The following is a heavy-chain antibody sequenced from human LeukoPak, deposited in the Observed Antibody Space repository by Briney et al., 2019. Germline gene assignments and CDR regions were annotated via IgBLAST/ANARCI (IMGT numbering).Heavy chain of an antibody. CDR3: ARLLSYYYSGMAV. CDR1: GYTFTGYY. V-gene: IGHV1-2*02. Sequence: ASVKVSCKASGYTFTGYYMHWVRQAPGQGLEWSGWINPNSGGTNYAQKLQGRVTMTRDTSISTAFMELRRLRSDDTAVYYCARLLSYYYSGMAVSRQACTATVSS. D-gene: IGHD2-15*01. J-gene: IGHJ6*01. CDR2: INPNSGGT.